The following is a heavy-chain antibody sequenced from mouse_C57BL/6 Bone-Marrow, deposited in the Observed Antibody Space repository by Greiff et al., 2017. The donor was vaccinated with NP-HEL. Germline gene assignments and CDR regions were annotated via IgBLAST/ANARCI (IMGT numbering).Heavy chain of an antibody. D-gene: IGHD2-1*01. CDR3: FYYGNYGAY. Sequence: VQLQQSGAELVRPGASVKLSCTASGFNIKDDYMHWVKQRPEQGLEWIGWIDPENGDTEYASKFQGKATITADTSSNTAYLQISSLTSEDTAVYYCFYYGNYGAYWGQGTLVTVSA. CDR1: GFNIKDDY. J-gene: IGHJ3*01. CDR2: IDPENGDT. V-gene: IGHV14-4*01.